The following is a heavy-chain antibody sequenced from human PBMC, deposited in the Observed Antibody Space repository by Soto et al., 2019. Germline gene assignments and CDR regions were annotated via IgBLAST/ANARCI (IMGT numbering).Heavy chain of an antibody. D-gene: IGHD3-3*01. J-gene: IGHJ3*01. CDR2: IHYSGTT. CDR1: GGSISGSSYY. Sequence: QLQLQESGPGLVKPSETLSLTCTVSGGSISGSSYYWGWVRQPPGKGLEWIGSIHYSGTTYHDPSLKSRVTISVDTSENQFSLNVNSVTAADTAVYYCAEHGVNSPFRVWGQGTMVIVSS. CDR3: AEHGVNSPFRV. V-gene: IGHV4-39*01.